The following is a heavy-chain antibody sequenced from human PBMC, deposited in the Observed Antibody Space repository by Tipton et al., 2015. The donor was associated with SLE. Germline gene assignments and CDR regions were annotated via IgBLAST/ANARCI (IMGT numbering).Heavy chain of an antibody. CDR1: GYTFTSYY. D-gene: IGHD2-2*01. CDR3: ARERSSTPYYYYYMDV. V-gene: IGHV1-46*01. J-gene: IGHJ6*03. Sequence: QLVQSGAEVKKPGASVKVSCKASGYTFTSYYMHWVRQAPGQGLEWMGIINPSGGSTNYNPSLKSRVTISVDTSKNQFSLKLSSVTAADTAVYYCARERSSTPYYYYYMDVWGKGTTVTVSS. CDR2: INPSGGST.